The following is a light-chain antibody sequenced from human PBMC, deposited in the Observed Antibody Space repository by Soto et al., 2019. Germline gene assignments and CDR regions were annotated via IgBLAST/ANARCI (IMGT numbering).Light chain of an antibody. J-gene: IGKJ1*01. CDR3: QQSYKTPWT. V-gene: IGKV1-39*01. Sequence: DIQMTQSPSSLSASVGDRVTITCRASQSITSYLNWYQQKQGKAPKVLIYAASNLQSGVPSRFSGSGSGTDFTLTISSLQPEDFATYYCQQSYKTPWTFGRGTKVDIK. CDR1: QSITSY. CDR2: AAS.